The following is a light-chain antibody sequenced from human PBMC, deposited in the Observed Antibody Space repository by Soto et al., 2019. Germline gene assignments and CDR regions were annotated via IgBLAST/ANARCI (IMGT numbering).Light chain of an antibody. CDR3: QQSYSTPPT. Sequence: DIQMTQSPSSLSASVGDRVTITCRASQSISSYLNWYQQKPWKAPKLLIYAASSLQRGVPPRFSGSGSGTDFTLTISSLEPEDFATYYCQQSYSTPPTFGQGTKVEIK. CDR2: AAS. V-gene: IGKV1-39*01. CDR1: QSISSY. J-gene: IGKJ1*01.